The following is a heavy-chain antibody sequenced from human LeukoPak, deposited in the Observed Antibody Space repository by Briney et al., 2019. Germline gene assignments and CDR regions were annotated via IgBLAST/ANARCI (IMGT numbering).Heavy chain of an antibody. CDR3: ARAAAEAYDYYYYYMDV. J-gene: IGHJ6*03. V-gene: IGHV4-31*03. CDR1: GGSISSGGYY. D-gene: IGHD4-17*01. Sequence: SQTLSLTCTVSGGSISSGGYYWSWIRQHPGKGLEWIVYIYYSGSTYYNPSLKSRVTISVDTSKNQFSLKLSSVTAADTAVYYCARAAAEAYDYYYYYMDVWGKGTTVIVSS. CDR2: IYYSGST.